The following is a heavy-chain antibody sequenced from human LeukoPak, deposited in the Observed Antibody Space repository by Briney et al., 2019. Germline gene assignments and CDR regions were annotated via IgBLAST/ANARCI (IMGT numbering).Heavy chain of an antibody. J-gene: IGHJ4*02. D-gene: IGHD3-9*01. CDR2: IYYSGST. Sequence: SSETLSLTCSVSGGSLSSYYWSWIRQPPGKGLEWIGYIYYSGSTNYNPSLKSRVTMSVDTSKNQFSLKLSSVTAADTAVYYCARSRYDILTGLLGHFDYWGQGTLVTVSS. CDR3: ARSRYDILTGLLGHFDY. CDR1: GGSLSSYY. V-gene: IGHV4-59*01.